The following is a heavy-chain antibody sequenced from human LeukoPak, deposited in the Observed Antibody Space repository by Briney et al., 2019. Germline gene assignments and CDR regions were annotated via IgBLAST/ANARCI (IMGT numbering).Heavy chain of an antibody. CDR2: IYSGGST. D-gene: IGHD3-10*01. J-gene: IGHJ3*02. V-gene: IGHV3-53*01. CDR3: ARVRGSGSYFTAKAFDI. CDR1: GFTVSSNY. Sequence: GGSLRLSCAASGFTVSSNYMSWARQAPGKGLEWVSVIYSGGSTYYADSVKGRFTISRDNSKNTLYLQMNSLRAEDTAVYYCARVRGSGSYFTAKAFDIWGQGTMVTVSS.